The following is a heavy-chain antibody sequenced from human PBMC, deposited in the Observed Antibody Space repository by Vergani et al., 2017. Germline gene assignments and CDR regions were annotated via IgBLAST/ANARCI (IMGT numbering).Heavy chain of an antibody. D-gene: IGHD4-23*01. CDR2: IYYSGST. V-gene: IGHV4-31*03. Sequence: QVQLQESGPGLVKPSQTLSLTCTVSGGSISSGGYYWSWIRQHPGKGLEWIGYIYYSGSTYYNPSLKSRVTISVDTSKNQFSLKLSSVTAADTAVYYCTRHITYYGGNTYWYFDLWGRGTLVTVSS. CDR1: GGSISSGGYY. CDR3: TRHITYYGGNTYWYFDL. J-gene: IGHJ2*01.